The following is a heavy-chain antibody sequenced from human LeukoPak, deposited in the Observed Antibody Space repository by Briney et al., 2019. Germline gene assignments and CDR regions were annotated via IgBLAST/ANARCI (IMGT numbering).Heavy chain of an antibody. J-gene: IGHJ2*01. D-gene: IGHD6-19*01. CDR1: GGSVSSYY. V-gene: IGHV4-4*09. Sequence: SETLSLTCTVSGGSVSSYYWSWLRQPPGKGLKWIGYIYNSENTKYNSSLESRVTISVDTSKNQFFLKLSSVTAADTAVYYCARFHSGPSGWYVLWYFDLWGRGTLVTVSS. CDR2: IYNSENT. CDR3: ARFHSGPSGWYVLWYFDL.